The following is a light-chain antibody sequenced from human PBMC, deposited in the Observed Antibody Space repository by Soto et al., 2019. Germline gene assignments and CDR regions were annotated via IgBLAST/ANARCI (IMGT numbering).Light chain of an antibody. CDR2: GAS. J-gene: IGKJ5*01. CDR3: QQYGSSPRIT. Sequence: IGLQMNTGTLSLSPGERATLSCRASQSVSSSYLAWYQQKPGQAPRLLIYGASSRATGIPDRFSGSGSGTDFTLTISRLEPEDFAVYYCQQYGSSPRITFGQGTRLEI. V-gene: IGKV3-20*01. CDR1: QSVSSSY.